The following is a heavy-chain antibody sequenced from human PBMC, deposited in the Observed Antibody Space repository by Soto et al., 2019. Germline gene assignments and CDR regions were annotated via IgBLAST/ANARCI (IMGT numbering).Heavy chain of an antibody. J-gene: IGHJ5*02. D-gene: IGHD6-13*01. V-gene: IGHV4-59*01. Sequence: LSLTFTVSGGSIISYYWSWIRQPPGKGLEWIGYIYYSGCTNYNPSLKSRVTISVDTSKNQFSLKLSSVTAADTAVYYCARGGGSSSWYPSPLNWFDPWGQGTLVTVSS. CDR3: ARGGGSSSWYPSPLNWFDP. CDR2: IYYSGCT. CDR1: GGSIISYY.